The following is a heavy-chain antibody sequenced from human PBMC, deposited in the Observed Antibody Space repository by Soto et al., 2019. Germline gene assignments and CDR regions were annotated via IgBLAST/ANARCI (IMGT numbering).Heavy chain of an antibody. CDR3: AKDSVSDYYYGIDV. V-gene: IGHV3-9*01. Sequence: EVQLVESGGGLVQPGRSLRLSCAASGFTFDDYAMHWVRQAPGKGLEWVSGISWNSGSIGYADSVKGRFTISRDNAKNSLYLQMNSLRAEDTALYYCAKDSVSDYYYGIDVLGQGTTVTVSS. CDR2: ISWNSGSI. J-gene: IGHJ6*02. CDR1: GFTFDDYA. D-gene: IGHD3-10*01.